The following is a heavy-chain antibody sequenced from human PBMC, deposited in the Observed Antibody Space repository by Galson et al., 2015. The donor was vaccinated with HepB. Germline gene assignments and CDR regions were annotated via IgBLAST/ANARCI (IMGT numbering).Heavy chain of an antibody. CDR3: AKSPSSQNLEWVDH. Sequence: SLRLSCAASGFIFSRYAMSWVRQAPGKGLEWVSVISGGGGFTYYTDSVKGRFTVSRDNSKNTLYLQMNTLRVEDTAIYYCAKSPSSQNLEWVDHWGRGTLLTVSS. CDR2: ISGGGGFT. V-gene: IGHV3-23*01. D-gene: IGHD3-3*01. CDR1: GFIFSRYA. J-gene: IGHJ4*02.